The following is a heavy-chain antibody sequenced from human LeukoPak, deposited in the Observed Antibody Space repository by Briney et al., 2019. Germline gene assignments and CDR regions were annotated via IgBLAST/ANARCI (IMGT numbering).Heavy chain of an antibody. Sequence: GESLKISCKGSGYNFDTYWIAWVRQMPGKGLEWMGIIYPGDSDMRYSLSFQGRVIISADKSINTVYLQWSSLQASDTALYYCARREAYDQKNYDHWGQGTLVTVSS. J-gene: IGHJ4*01. CDR1: GYNFDTYW. D-gene: IGHD3-3*01. CDR2: IYPGDSDM. V-gene: IGHV5-51*01. CDR3: ARREAYDQKNYDH.